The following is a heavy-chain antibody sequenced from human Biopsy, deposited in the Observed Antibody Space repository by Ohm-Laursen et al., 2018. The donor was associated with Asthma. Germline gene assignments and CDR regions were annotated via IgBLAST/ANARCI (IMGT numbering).Heavy chain of an antibody. V-gene: IGHV4-34*01. Sequence: SETLSLTCYVYPGSFSGFFWTWIRQSPEKGLEWIGETNERGVTNNNPSLKSRVIISIDTYWNRVSLKLTSVTAADTAVYYCARGPELDVWGQGTTVTFSS. CDR3: ARGPELDV. CDR2: TNERGVT. CDR1: PGSFSGFF. J-gene: IGHJ6*02.